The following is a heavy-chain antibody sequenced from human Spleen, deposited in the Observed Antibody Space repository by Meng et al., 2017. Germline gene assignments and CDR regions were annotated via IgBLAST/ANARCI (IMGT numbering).Heavy chain of an antibody. D-gene: IGHD3-10*01. CDR3: ARDGSGSYYGNWFDS. V-gene: IGHV3-43D*03. CDR2: ISWDGGST. J-gene: IGHJ5*01. Sequence: GESLKISCAASGFTFDDYAMHWVRQAPGKGLEWVSLISWDGGSTYYADSVKGRFTISRDNAKNSLYLQMNSLRAEDTAVYYCARDGSGSYYGNWFDSWGQGTRVTGLL. CDR1: GFTFDDYA.